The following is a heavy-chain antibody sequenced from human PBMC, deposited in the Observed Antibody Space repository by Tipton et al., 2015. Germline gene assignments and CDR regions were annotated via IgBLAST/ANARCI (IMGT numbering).Heavy chain of an antibody. D-gene: IGHD3-22*01. CDR3: ARDAWAGDTRGFYYIY. J-gene: IGHJ4*02. Sequence: TLSLTCAVSAYSISSDYYWGWIRQPPGKGLEWIGSIFHGGDTNYNPSVKSRVTISLDTSKNQFSLTLNSVTAADTAVYYCARDAWAGDTRGFYYIYWGRGTLVSVSS. V-gene: IGHV4-38-2*02. CDR2: IFHGGDT. CDR1: AYSISSDYY.